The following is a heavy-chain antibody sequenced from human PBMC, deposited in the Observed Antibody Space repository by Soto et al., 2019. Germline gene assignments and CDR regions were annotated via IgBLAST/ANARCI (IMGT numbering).Heavy chain of an antibody. CDR1: GGSISSGGYS. Sequence: PSETLSLTCAVSGGSISSGGYSWSWIRQPPGKGLEWIGYIYHSGSTYYNPSLKSRVTISVDTSKNQFSLKLSSVTAADTAVYYCARDNLPITNGGSWFDPWGQGTLVTVSS. CDR3: ARDNLPITNGGSWFDP. J-gene: IGHJ5*02. D-gene: IGHD7-27*01. CDR2: IYHSGST. V-gene: IGHV4-30-2*05.